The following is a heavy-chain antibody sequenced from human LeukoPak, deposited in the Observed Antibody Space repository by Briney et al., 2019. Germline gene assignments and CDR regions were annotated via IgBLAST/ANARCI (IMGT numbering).Heavy chain of an antibody. CDR1: GFAFSSYG. J-gene: IGHJ4*02. CDR3: AKLAYYYGSGGDYIDY. D-gene: IGHD3-10*01. Sequence: GRSLRLSCAASGFAFSSYGMHWVRQAPGKGLEWVAVISYDGSNKYYADSVKGRFTISRDNSKNTLYLQMNSLRAEDTAVYYCAKLAYYYGSGGDYIDYWGQGTLVTVSS. CDR2: ISYDGSNK. V-gene: IGHV3-30*18.